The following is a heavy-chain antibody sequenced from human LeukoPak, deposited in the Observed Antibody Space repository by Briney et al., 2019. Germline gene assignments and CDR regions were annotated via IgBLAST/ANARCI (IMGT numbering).Heavy chain of an antibody. Sequence: GGSLRLSCVASGISFSSYWMAWVRQAPGKGLEWVANIKYDGTHKFYADSVKGRFTISRDNAKNSLFLEMNSLTADDTAVYFCAASHDSSGNDWGQGTLVTVSS. J-gene: IGHJ4*02. V-gene: IGHV3-7*01. CDR3: AASHDSSGND. CDR1: GISFSSYW. CDR2: IKYDGTHK. D-gene: IGHD3-22*01.